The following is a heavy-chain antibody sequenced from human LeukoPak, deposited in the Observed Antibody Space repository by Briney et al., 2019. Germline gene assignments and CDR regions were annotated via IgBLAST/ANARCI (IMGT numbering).Heavy chain of an antibody. CDR2: INSDGSST. Sequence: GGSLRLSCAASGFTFSSYWMHWVRQAPGKGLVWVSRINSDGSSTNYADSVKGRFTISRDNSKNTLYLQMNSLRAEDTAVYYCARRAGAYSHPYDYWGQGTLVTVSS. CDR3: ARRAGAYSHPYDY. D-gene: IGHD4/OR15-4a*01. CDR1: GFTFSSYW. J-gene: IGHJ4*02. V-gene: IGHV3-74*01.